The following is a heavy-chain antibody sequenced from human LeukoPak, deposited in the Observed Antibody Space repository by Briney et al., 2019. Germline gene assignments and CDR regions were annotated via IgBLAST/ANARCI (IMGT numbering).Heavy chain of an antibody. V-gene: IGHV4-30-2*01. CDR2: IYHSGST. CDR3: ARAIYYYDSSGYYWYFDL. D-gene: IGHD3-22*01. J-gene: IGHJ2*01. Sequence: SQTLSLTCAVSGGSISSGGYSWSWIRQPPGKGLEWIGYIYHSGSTYYNPSLKSRVTISVDRSKNQFSLKLSSVTAADTAVYYCARAIYYYDSSGYYWYFDLWGRGTLVTVSS. CDR1: GGSISSGGYS.